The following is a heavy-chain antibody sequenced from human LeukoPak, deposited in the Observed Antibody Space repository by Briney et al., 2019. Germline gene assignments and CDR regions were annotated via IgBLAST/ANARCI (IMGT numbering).Heavy chain of an antibody. CDR3: AKDPSAQYYYDFWSGYSSFDY. Sequence: GGSLRLPCAASGFTFSSYAMSWVRQAPGKGLEWVSAISGSGGSTYYADSVMGRFTISRDNSKNTLYLQMNSLRAEDTAVYYCAKDPSAQYYYDFWSGYSSFDYWGQGTLVTVSS. D-gene: IGHD3-3*01. CDR2: ISGSGGST. CDR1: GFTFSSYA. V-gene: IGHV3-23*01. J-gene: IGHJ4*02.